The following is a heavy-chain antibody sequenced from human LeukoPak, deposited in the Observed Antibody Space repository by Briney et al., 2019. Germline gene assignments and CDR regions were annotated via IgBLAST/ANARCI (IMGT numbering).Heavy chain of an antibody. CDR2: ISGSGGST. J-gene: IGHJ6*03. CDR3: AKLSGILWYYYYYMDV. Sequence: GGSLRLSCAASGLIFSNYGMSWVRQAPGKGLEWVSAISGSGGSTYYADSVKGRFTISRDNSKNTLYLQMNSLRAEDTAVYYCAKLSGILWYYYYYMDVWGKGTTVTVSS. CDR1: GLIFSNYG. V-gene: IGHV3-23*01. D-gene: IGHD1-26*01.